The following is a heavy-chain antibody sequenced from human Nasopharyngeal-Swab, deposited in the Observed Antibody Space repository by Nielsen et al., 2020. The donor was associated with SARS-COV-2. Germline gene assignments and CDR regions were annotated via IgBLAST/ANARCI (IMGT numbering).Heavy chain of an antibody. Sequence: GESLKISCVTSGYSFRTYGMSWVRQAPGKGLEWVAAIVGSGDNSGSGGSTYYADSVKGRFTISRDNSKSTLSLQMNSLRAEDTAVYYCAKDLRGPYFFWGQGTLVTVSS. CDR3: AKDLRGPYFF. CDR1: GYSFRTYG. D-gene: IGHD2/OR15-2a*01. CDR2: IVGSGDNSGSGGST. V-gene: IGHV3-23*01. J-gene: IGHJ4*02.